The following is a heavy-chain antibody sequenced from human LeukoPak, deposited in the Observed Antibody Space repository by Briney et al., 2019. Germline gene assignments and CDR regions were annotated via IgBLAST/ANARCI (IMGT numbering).Heavy chain of an antibody. CDR1: GGSIRGYY. CDR3: ARQAAQTYDY. CDR2: IYSSGST. J-gene: IGHJ4*02. Sequence: SETLSLTCNVSGGSIRGYYWSWIRQPPGKGLEWIGYIYSSGSTNYNPSLKSRVTMSVDTSKNQFSLKLSSVTAADTAVYYCARQAAQTYDYWGQGTLVTVTS. V-gene: IGHV4-59*08.